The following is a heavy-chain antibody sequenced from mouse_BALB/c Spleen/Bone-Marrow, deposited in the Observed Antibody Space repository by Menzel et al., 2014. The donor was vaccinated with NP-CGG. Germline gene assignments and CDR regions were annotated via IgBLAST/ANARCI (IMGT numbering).Heavy chain of an antibody. CDR3: ARPRYPFYAMDS. Sequence: DVHLVESGGGLVRPGGSLKLSCAASGFTFNSNTMSWARQTPEKRLEWVAYITNGGGATYYLDTVKGRFTISRDSAKNTLYLQMSSLKSEDTAMYYCARPRYPFYAMDSWGQGTSVTVSS. J-gene: IGHJ4*01. D-gene: IGHD2-14*01. V-gene: IGHV5-12-2*01. CDR2: ITNGGGAT. CDR1: GFTFNSNT.